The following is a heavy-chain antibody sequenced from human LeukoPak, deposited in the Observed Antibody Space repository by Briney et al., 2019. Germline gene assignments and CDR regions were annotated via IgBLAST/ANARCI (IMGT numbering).Heavy chain of an antibody. CDR1: GFTFSNYA. V-gene: IGHV3-23*01. CDR3: AKADYYYYMDV. J-gene: IGHJ6*03. CDR2: ISSDGGST. Sequence: GSLRLSCAASGFTFSNYAMSWVRQAPGKGLEWVSAISSDGGSTYYADSVKGRFTISRDNSKNTLYLQINSLRAEDTAVYYCAKADYYYYMDVWGKGTTVTVSS.